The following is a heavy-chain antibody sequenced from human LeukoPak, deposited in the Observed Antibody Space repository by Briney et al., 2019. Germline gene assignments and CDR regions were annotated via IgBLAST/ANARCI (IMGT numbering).Heavy chain of an antibody. J-gene: IGHJ5*02. Sequence: ASVKVSCKASGYTFTSYGISWVRQAPGQGLEWMGWISAYNGNTNYAQKPQGRVTMTTDTSTSTAYMELRSLRSDDTAVYYCARDSIVLMVYAMPNWFDPWGQGTLVTVSS. CDR1: GYTFTSYG. CDR2: ISAYNGNT. V-gene: IGHV1-18*01. CDR3: ARDSIVLMVYAMPNWFDP. D-gene: IGHD2-8*01.